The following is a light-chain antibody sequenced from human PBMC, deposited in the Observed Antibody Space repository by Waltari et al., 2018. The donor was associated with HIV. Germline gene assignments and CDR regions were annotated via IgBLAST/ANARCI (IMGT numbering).Light chain of an antibody. CDR3: SSYTSTNTWV. CDR1: HSDIGTFDF. V-gene: IGLV2-14*01. Sequence: QSALAQPASMSGSPGQSVTISCAGSHSDIGTFDFVSWYQQLPGKAPKLLIYRVTFRPSGDHSRFSASKSANTASLTISDLQTEDEAHYYCSSYTSTNTWVFGGGTLLTVL. J-gene: IGLJ3*02. CDR2: RVT.